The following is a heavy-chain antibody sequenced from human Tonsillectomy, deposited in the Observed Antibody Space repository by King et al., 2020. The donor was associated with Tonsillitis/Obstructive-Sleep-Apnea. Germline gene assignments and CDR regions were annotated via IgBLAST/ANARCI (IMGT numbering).Heavy chain of an antibody. D-gene: IGHD3-10*01. CDR3: ARDQDYGSGSYFHYYYYMDV. Sequence: VQLVESGGGLIQPGGSLRLSCAASGVTVSSNYMSWVRQAPGKGLEWVSVIYSGGSTYYADSVKGRFTISSDNSKNTLFLQMNSLRAEDTAVYYCARDQDYGSGSYFHYYYYMDVWGKGTTVTVSS. CDR1: GVTVSSNY. CDR2: IYSGGST. J-gene: IGHJ6*03. V-gene: IGHV3-53*01.